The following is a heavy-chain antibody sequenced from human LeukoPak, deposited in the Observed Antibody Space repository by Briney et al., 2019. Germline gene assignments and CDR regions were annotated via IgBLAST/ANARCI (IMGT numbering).Heavy chain of an antibody. V-gene: IGHV3-21*04. Sequence: GGSLRLSCAASGFTFSSYSMNWVRQAPGKGLEWVSSISSSSSYIYYADSVKGRFTISRDNAKNSLYLQMNSPRADDTAVYYCARDPSIRGSSWYVYWGQGTLVTVSS. CDR1: GFTFSSYS. CDR3: ARDPSIRGSSWYVY. CDR2: ISSSSSYI. D-gene: IGHD6-13*01. J-gene: IGHJ4*02.